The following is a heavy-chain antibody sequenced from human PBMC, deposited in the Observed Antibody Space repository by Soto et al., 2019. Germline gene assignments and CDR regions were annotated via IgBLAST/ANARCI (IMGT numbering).Heavy chain of an antibody. J-gene: IGHJ4*02. D-gene: IGHD6-13*01. CDR2: ISYDGSNK. CDR3: ASLCSNCLINS. V-gene: IGHV3-30-3*01. CDR1: GFTFSSYA. Sequence: GGSLRLSCAASGFTFSSYAMHWVRQAPGKGLEWVAVISYDGSNKYYADSVKGRFTISRDNARNTLYLQMNSLRAEDTAVYYCASLCSNCLINSWGQGTPVTVSS.